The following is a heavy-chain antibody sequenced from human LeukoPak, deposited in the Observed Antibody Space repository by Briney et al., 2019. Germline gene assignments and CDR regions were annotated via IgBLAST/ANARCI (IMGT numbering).Heavy chain of an antibody. CDR2: ISYDGSNK. D-gene: IGHD6-13*01. V-gene: IGHV3-30-3*01. J-gene: IGHJ4*02. CDR3: EREAIAAAGPVEY. Sequence: GGSLRLSCAASGFTFSSYAMHWVRQAPGKGLEWVAVISYDGSNKYYADSVKGRFTISRDNSKNTLYLQMNSLRAEDTAVYYCEREAIAAAGPVEYWGEGNLVPVSS. CDR1: GFTFSSYA.